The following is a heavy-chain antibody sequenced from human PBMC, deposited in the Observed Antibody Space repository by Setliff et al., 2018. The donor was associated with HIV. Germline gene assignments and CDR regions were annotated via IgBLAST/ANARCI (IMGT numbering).Heavy chain of an antibody. J-gene: IGHJ4*02. D-gene: IGHD1-26*01. CDR3: ARGALDSGIYSGPDTYFDY. Sequence: ASVKVSCKASGYAFTSYAMHWMRQAPGQRLEWMGWVNTNTGNPTYAQGFTGRFVFSLDTSASTAYLQISRLRAEDTAIYYCARGALDSGIYSGPDTYFDYWGQGTLVTVSS. V-gene: IGHV7-4-1*02. CDR1: GYAFTSYA. CDR2: VNTNTGNP.